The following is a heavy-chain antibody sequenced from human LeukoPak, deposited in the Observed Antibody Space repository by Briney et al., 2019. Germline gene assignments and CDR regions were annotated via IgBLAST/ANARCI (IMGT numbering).Heavy chain of an antibody. CDR2: ISYDGSNK. Sequence: PGGSLRLSCAASGFTFSSYGMHWVRQAPGKGLEWVAVISYDGSNKYYADSVKGRFTISRDNSKNTLYLQMNSLRAEDTAVYYCAKDYSSGWSYYYYYMDVWGKGTTVTISS. D-gene: IGHD6-19*01. J-gene: IGHJ6*03. CDR1: GFTFSSYG. CDR3: AKDYSSGWSYYYYYMDV. V-gene: IGHV3-30*18.